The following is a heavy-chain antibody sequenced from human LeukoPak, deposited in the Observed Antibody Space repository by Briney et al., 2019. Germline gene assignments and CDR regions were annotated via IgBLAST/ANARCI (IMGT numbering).Heavy chain of an antibody. CDR1: GFTFDDYT. J-gene: IGHJ4*02. CDR3: AKDLPPIAVAGFFDY. V-gene: IGHV3-43*01. D-gene: IGHD6-19*01. Sequence: GGSLRLSCAASGFTFDDYTMHWVRQAPGKGLEWVSLISWDGGSTYYADSVKGRFTISRDNSKNTLYLQMNSLRAEDTAVYYCAKDLPPIAVAGFFDYWGQGTLVTVSS. CDR2: ISWDGGST.